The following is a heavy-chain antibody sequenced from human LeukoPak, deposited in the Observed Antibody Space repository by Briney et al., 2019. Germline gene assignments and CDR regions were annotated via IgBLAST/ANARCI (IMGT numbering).Heavy chain of an antibody. CDR1: GFTFSSYA. J-gene: IGHJ4*02. Sequence: GGSLRLSCAASGFTFSSYAMHWVRQAPGKGLEWVAVISYDGSNKYYADSVKGRFTISRDNSMNTLYLQMNSLRAEDTAVYYCARALYSNYYFDYWGQGTLVTVSS. V-gene: IGHV3-30*01. CDR3: ARALYSNYYFDY. D-gene: IGHD4-11*01. CDR2: ISYDGSNK.